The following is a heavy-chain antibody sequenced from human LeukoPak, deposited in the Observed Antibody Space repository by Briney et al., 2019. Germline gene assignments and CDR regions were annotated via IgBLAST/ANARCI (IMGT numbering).Heavy chain of an antibody. D-gene: IGHD2-21*01. CDR1: GGSFSGYY. J-gene: IGHJ4*02. V-gene: IGHV4-34*01. CDR3: ARANRIVTHFDY. Sequence: SETLSLTCAVYGGSFSGYYWSWIRQPPGKGLEWIGEINHSGSTNYNPSLKSRVTISVDTSKNQFSLKLSSVTAADTAVYYCARANRIVTHFDYWGQGTLVTVSS. CDR2: INHSGST.